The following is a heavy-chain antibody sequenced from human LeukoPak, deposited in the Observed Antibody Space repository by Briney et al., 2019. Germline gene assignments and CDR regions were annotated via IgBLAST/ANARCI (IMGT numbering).Heavy chain of an antibody. Sequence: SETLSLTCTVSGGSISSGGYYWSWIRQHPGKGLEWIGYIYYSGSTYYNPSLKSRVTISVDTSKNQFSLKLSSVTAADTAVYYCAKNHLPHGWFDPWGQGTLVTVSS. D-gene: IGHD1-14*01. CDR2: IYYSGST. CDR1: GGSISSGGYY. J-gene: IGHJ5*02. CDR3: AKNHLPHGWFDP. V-gene: IGHV4-31*03.